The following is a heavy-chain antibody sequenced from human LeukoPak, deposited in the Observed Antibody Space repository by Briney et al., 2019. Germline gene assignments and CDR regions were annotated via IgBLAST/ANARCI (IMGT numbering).Heavy chain of an antibody. D-gene: IGHD2-2*01. V-gene: IGHV3-23*01. CDR2: IHTTGGKT. CDR3: AKKSAMGWFDP. J-gene: IGHJ5*02. Sequence: PGGSLRLSCATSGFTFRNYGMAWVRQVPGKGLEWVSSIHTTGGKTYYAESVKGRFTISRDNSKNTLYLQMNSLRAEDTAVYYCAKKSAMGWFDPWGQGTLVTVSS. CDR1: GFTFRNYG.